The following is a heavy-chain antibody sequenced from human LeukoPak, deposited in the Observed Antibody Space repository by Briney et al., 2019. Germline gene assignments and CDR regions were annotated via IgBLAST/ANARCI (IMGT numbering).Heavy chain of an antibody. Sequence: PSETLSLTCTVSGGSISSYYWSWIRQPPGKGLEWIGYIYYSGSTNYNPSLKSRVTISVDTSKNQFSLKLSSVTAADTAVYYCARAPRGGYDDAFDIWGQGTMVTVSS. V-gene: IGHV4-59*01. CDR2: IYYSGST. D-gene: IGHD5-12*01. CDR1: GGSISSYY. CDR3: ARAPRGGYDDAFDI. J-gene: IGHJ3*02.